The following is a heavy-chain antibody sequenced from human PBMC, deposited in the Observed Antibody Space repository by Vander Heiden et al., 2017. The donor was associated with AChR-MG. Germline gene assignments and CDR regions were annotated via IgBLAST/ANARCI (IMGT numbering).Heavy chain of an antibody. CDR2: IKSKTDGGTK. CDR3: TTDEDSSSEL. Sequence: ELQLVESGRGLAKPRASLRLPCAASGFPFSNAWMSWVRQAPGKGLEWVGRIKSKTDGGTKDYAAPVKGRFTISRDDSKNTLYLQMNSLKAEDTAGYYCTTDEDSSSELWGQGPLVTVSS. D-gene: IGHD6-13*01. J-gene: IGHJ4*02. V-gene: IGHV3-15*01. CDR1: GFPFSNAW.